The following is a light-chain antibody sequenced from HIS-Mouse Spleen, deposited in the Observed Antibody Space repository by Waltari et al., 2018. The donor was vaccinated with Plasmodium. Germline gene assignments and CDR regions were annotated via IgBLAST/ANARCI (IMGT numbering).Light chain of an antibody. CDR1: QSVSRN. CDR3: QQYNNWSFT. V-gene: IGKV3-15*01. Sequence: EIVMTQSPATLSVSPGVIASLSCRASQSVSRNLAWYQQKPGQAPRLLIYGASTRATGIPARFSGSGSGTEFTLTISSLQSEDFAVYYCQQYNNWSFTFGPGTKVDIK. CDR2: GAS. J-gene: IGKJ3*01.